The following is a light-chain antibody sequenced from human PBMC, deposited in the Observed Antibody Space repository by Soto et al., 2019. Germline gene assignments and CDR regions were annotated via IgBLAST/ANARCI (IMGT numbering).Light chain of an antibody. Sequence: EIVLTQSPATLSLSPGERATLSCRASQSVTNYLAWYQQKAGQAPRLLIYETIHRATGIPARFSGSGSGTDFTLTISSLEPEDFAVYCCQHRSHWLITFGQGTRLEIK. CDR3: QHRSHWLIT. CDR2: ETI. CDR1: QSVTNY. V-gene: IGKV3-11*01. J-gene: IGKJ5*01.